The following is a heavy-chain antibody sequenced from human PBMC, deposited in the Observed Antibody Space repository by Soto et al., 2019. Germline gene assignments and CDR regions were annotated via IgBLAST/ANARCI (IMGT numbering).Heavy chain of an antibody. V-gene: IGHV4-31*03. Sequence: TLSLTCSVSGGSIPSGGYYWSWVRQRPGKGLEWIGYIYFNENTYYNPSLKTRVTISVGTSKSQFSLKLNSVTAADSAVYYCARQITMVRGIDFWGPGISVTVSS. D-gene: IGHD3-10*01. CDR2: IYFNENT. CDR1: GGSIPSGGYY. J-gene: IGHJ4*02. CDR3: ARQITMVRGIDF.